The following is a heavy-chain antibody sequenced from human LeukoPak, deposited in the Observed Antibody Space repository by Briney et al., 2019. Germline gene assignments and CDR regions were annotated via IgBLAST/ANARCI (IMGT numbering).Heavy chain of an antibody. CDR1: GFTFSSYA. V-gene: IGHV3-23*01. D-gene: IGHD3-22*01. CDR2: ISGSGGST. CDR3: ANEGYYYDSSGYSSGPFDY. Sequence: GGSLRLSCAASGFTFSSYAMSWVRQAPGKGLEWVSAISGSGGSTYYADSVKGRFTISRDNSKNTLYLQMNSLRAEDTAVYYCANEGYYYDSSGYSSGPFDYWGQGTPVTVSS. J-gene: IGHJ4*02.